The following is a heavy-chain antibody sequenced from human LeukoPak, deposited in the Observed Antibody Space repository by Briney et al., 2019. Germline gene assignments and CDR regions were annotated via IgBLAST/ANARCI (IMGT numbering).Heavy chain of an antibody. V-gene: IGHV3-21*01. J-gene: IGHJ3*02. CDR3: ARVGCSGGSCPHGI. CDR2: ISSSSSYI. D-gene: IGHD2-15*01. Sequence: GGSLRLSCAASGFTFSSYSMNWVRQDPGKGLEWVSSISSSSSYIYYADSVKGRFTISRDNAKNSLYLQMNSLRAEDTAVYYCARVGCSGGSCPHGIWGQGTMVTVSS. CDR1: GFTFSSYS.